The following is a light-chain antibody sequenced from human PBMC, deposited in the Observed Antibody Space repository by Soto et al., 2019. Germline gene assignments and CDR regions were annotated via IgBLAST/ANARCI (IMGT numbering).Light chain of an antibody. Sequence: QSALTQPPSASGSLGQSVTISCTGTDSDVGAYLYVSWYQLHPGKAPKLIVYDVNKRPSGVPDRFSGSKSGNTASLTVSGLQAEDEADYYCFSYAGSDPGVFGTGTKLTVL. CDR3: FSYAGSDPGV. J-gene: IGLJ1*01. V-gene: IGLV2-8*01. CDR1: DSDVGAYLY. CDR2: DVN.